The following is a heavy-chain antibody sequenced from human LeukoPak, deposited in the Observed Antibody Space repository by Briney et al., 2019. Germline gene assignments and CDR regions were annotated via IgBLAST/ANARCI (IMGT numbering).Heavy chain of an antibody. Sequence: RSSETLSLTCTVSGGSISSYYWSWIRQPPGKGLEWIGEINHSGSTNYNPSLKSRVTISVDTSKNQFSLKLSSVTAADTAVYYCARGTTVTTIPDAFDIWGQGTMVTVSS. CDR3: ARGTTVTTIPDAFDI. J-gene: IGHJ3*02. V-gene: IGHV4-34*01. CDR2: INHSGST. D-gene: IGHD4-17*01. CDR1: GGSISSYY.